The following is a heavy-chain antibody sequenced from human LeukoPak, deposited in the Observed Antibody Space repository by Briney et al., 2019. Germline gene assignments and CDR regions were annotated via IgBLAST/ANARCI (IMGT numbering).Heavy chain of an antibody. Sequence: GGSLRLSCAASGFTFTTCAMHWVRQPPGKGLEWVAYIRYDGNNKNYADSVKGRFTSSRDNSKDMLYLQMNSLRPEDTAVYYCAKGDDYGANTRLPKYNWFDPWGQGTLVTVSS. D-gene: IGHD4-23*01. CDR2: IRYDGNNK. CDR1: GFTFTTCA. CDR3: AKGDDYGANTRLPKYNWFDP. J-gene: IGHJ5*02. V-gene: IGHV3-30*02.